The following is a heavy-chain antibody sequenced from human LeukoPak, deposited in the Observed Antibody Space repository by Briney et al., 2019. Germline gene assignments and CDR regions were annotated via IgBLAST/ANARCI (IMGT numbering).Heavy chain of an antibody. D-gene: IGHD5-12*01. Sequence: GGSLRLSCAASGFTFSDYEMNWVRQAPGKGLEWLSYISSGGCTADYADSVKGRFTISRDNAKNSVYLQMHSLRAEDTGLYYCARSKRDIVATIGYWGQGTLVAVSS. CDR3: ARSKRDIVATIGY. V-gene: IGHV3-48*03. J-gene: IGHJ4*02. CDR1: GFTFSDYE. CDR2: ISSGGCTA.